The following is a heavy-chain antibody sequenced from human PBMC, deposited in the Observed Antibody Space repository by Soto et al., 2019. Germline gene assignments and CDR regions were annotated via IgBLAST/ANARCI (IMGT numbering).Heavy chain of an antibody. D-gene: IGHD1-1*01. J-gene: IGHJ4*01. CDR1: GGSISSYY. Sequence: SETLSLTCTVSGGSISSYYWSCIRQPPGKGLEWIGYIYYSGRTNYNPSLKSRVTISVDTSKNQFSLKLSSVTAADTAVYYCKGRYGYSFDYWGQRTPVTVSS. CDR3: KGRYGYSFDY. CDR2: IYYSGRT. V-gene: IGHV4-59*08.